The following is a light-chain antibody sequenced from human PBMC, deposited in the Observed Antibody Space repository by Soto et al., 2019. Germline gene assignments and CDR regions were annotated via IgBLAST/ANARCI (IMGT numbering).Light chain of an antibody. Sequence: GDRVTFTCRASQDIGNALGWYQQKPGKAPKFLIYAASTLQSGVPSRFSGSGSGTDFTLTISSLQAEDFATYYCLQYYDYPPTFGQGTKVGFK. CDR1: QDIGNA. J-gene: IGKJ1*01. CDR3: LQYYDYPPT. V-gene: IGKV1-6*01. CDR2: AAS.